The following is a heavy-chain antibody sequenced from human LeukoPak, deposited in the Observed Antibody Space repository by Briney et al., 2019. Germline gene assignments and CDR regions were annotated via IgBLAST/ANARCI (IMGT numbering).Heavy chain of an antibody. J-gene: IGHJ4*02. CDR2: FDPEDGET. D-gene: IGHD2-21*02. Sequence: ASVKVSCKASGYTFTSYDINWVRQAPGKGLEWMGGFDPEDGETIYAQKFQGRVTMTEDTSTDTAYMELSSLRSEDTAVYYCATSSSVVVVTASFDYWGQGTLVTVSS. CDR3: ATSSSVVVVTASFDY. CDR1: GYTFTSYD. V-gene: IGHV1-24*01.